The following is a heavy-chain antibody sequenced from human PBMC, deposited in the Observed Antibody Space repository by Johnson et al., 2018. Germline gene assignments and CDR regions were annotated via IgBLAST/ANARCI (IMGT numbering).Heavy chain of an antibody. CDR2: ITSDGSNT. D-gene: IGHD1-26*01. CDR3: ARDNGYSTPFDT. Sequence: VQLVQSGGTLVQPGGSLRLSCAASGFTFSNYWIHWVRQAPGEGLVWVPRITSDGSNTAYAGSVKGLFTLSRDTARNMVYLQMNNPRVEDTAGYYCARDNGYSTPFDTWGQGTMVTISS. J-gene: IGHJ3*02. CDR1: GFTFSNYW. V-gene: IGHV3-74*01.